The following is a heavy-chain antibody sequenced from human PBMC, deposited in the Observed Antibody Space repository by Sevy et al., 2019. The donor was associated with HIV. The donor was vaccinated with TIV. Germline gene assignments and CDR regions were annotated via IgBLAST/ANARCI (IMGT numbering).Heavy chain of an antibody. D-gene: IGHD4-17*01. J-gene: IGHJ5*02. CDR1: GFTFSSYA. CDR2: ISYDENNK. V-gene: IGHV3-30-3*01. Sequence: GGSLRLSCAASGFTFSSYAMHWVRQAPGKGLEWVAVISYDENNKYYAESVKGRLTISREISKKILYVQMNSLRGEETAVYYCARDQHDYAGNVRTGWFDPWGQGTLVTV. CDR3: ARDQHDYAGNVRTGWFDP.